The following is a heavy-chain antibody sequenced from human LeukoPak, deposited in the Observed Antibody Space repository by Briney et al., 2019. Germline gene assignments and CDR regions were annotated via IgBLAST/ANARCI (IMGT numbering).Heavy chain of an antibody. CDR2: IYTSGST. CDR1: GGSISSYY. J-gene: IGHJ3*02. D-gene: IGHD2-2*01. V-gene: IGHV4-4*07. Sequence: SETLSLTCTVSGGSISSYYWSWIRQPAGKGLEWIGRIYTSGSTNYNPSLKSRVTVSVDTSKNQFSLKLSSVTAADTAVYYCATQGYCSSTSCPIHAFDIWGQGTMVTVSS. CDR3: ATQGYCSSTSCPIHAFDI.